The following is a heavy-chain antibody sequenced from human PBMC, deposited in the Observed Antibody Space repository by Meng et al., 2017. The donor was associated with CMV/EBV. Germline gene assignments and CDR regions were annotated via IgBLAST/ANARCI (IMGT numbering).Heavy chain of an antibody. CDR1: GFTFSSYE. V-gene: IGHV3-48*03. J-gene: IGHJ6*02. CDR2: ISSSGSTI. CDR3: ARDQRGRGNIVVVPAFFYGMDV. D-gene: IGHD2-2*01. Sequence: GESLKISCAASGFTFSSYEMNWVRQAPGKGLEWVSYISSSGSTIYYADSVKGRFTISRDNAKNSLYLQMNSLRAEDTAVYYCARDQRGRGNIVVVPAFFYGMDVWGQGTTVTVSS.